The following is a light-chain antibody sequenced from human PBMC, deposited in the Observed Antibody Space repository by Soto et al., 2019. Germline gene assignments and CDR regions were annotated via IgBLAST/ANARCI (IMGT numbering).Light chain of an antibody. CDR2: GAY. Sequence: ENVLTQSPGTLSLSPGERATLSCRASLSVTSYLAWYQKKPGQPPRLLIYGAYNRPTGIPDRFTGSGSGTDFTLTISRLQPEDFATYYCQKCDYLPIFGPGTTVDFK. CDR1: LSVTSY. CDR3: QKCDYLPI. J-gene: IGKJ3*01. V-gene: IGKV3-20*01.